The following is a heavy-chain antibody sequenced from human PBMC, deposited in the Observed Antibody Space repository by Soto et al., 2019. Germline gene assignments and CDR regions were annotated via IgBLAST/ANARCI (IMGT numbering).Heavy chain of an antibody. D-gene: IGHD6-13*01. V-gene: IGHV3-33*01. CDR3: AREGGIAAAGTFYYYYYGMDV. CDR2: IWYDGSNK. CDR1: GFTFSSYG. J-gene: IGHJ6*04. Sequence: QVQLVESGGGVVQPGRSLRLSCAASGFTFSSYGMHWVRQAPGKGLEWVAVIWYDGSNKYYADSVKGRFTISRDNSKNTLYMQMNSLRAEDTAVYYCAREGGIAAAGTFYYYYYGMDVWGKGTTVPVSS.